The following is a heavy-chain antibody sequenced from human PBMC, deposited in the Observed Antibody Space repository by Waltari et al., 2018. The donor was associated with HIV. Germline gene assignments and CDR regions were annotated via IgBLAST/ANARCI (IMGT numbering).Heavy chain of an antibody. Sequence: QVQLQQWGAGLLKPSETLSLTCAVYGGSFSGYYWSWIRQPPGKGLEWIGEINHSGSTNYNPSLKSRVTISVDTSKNQFSLKLSSVTAADTAVYYCASEIPYCTNGVCYLGMDVWGQGTTVTVSS. J-gene: IGHJ6*02. CDR1: GGSFSGYY. CDR3: ASEIPYCTNGVCYLGMDV. CDR2: INHSGST. D-gene: IGHD2-8*01. V-gene: IGHV4-34*01.